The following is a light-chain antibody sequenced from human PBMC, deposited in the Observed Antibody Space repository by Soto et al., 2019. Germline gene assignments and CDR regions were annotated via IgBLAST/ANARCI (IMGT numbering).Light chain of an antibody. J-gene: IGKJ1*01. Sequence: DIQMTQSPSTLSGSVGDKVTITCRASQTISSWLAWYQQKPGKAPKLLIYKASTLKSGVPSRFSGSGSGTEFTLTISSLQPDDFATYYCKHYNSYSEGFGQGTKVDIK. CDR3: KHYNSYSEG. CDR1: QTISSW. CDR2: KAS. V-gene: IGKV1-5*03.